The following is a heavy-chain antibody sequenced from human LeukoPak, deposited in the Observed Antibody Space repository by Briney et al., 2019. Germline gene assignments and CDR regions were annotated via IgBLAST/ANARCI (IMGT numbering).Heavy chain of an antibody. CDR1: GYSFSSYW. J-gene: IGHJ4*02. Sequence: GESLQISCQGSGYSFSSYWIAWVRQMPGKGLEWMGIIYPGDSDIKYSPSFQGQVIISADKSISTAYLQWSSLKASDTAMYYCARGPMGLNWGQGTLVTVSS. V-gene: IGHV5-51*01. CDR3: ARGPMGLN. D-gene: IGHD3-10*01. CDR2: IYPGDSDI.